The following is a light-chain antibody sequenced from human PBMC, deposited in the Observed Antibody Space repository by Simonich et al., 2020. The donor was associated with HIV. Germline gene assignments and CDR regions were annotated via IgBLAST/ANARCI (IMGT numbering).Light chain of an antibody. CDR1: QSVSSN. J-gene: IGKJ4*01. CDR2: AAS. Sequence: EIVMTQSPATLSVSPGERATLSCRASQSVSSNLAWYQQKPGQAPRLIIYAASNRATCIPARFSGSGSGTDFTLTISSLEPEDFAVYYCQQRSNWLTFGGGTKVEIK. V-gene: IGKV3-11*01. CDR3: QQRSNWLT.